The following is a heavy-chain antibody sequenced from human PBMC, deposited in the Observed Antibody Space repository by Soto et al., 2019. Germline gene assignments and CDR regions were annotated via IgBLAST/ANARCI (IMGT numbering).Heavy chain of an antibody. CDR3: ARVWLRYCSSTSCYTIGSKDWFDP. CDR2: ISAYNGNT. V-gene: IGHV1-18*01. J-gene: IGHJ5*02. D-gene: IGHD2-2*02. Sequence: GASVKVSCKASGYTFTSYVISWVLQAPGQGLDWRGWISAYNGNTNYAQKLQGGVTMTTDTSTSTAYMELRSLRSDDTAVYYCARVWLRYCSSTSCYTIGSKDWFDPWGQGTLVTVSS. CDR1: GYTFTSYV.